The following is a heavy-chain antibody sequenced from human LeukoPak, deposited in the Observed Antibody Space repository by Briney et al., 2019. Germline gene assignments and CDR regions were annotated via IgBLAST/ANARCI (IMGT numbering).Heavy chain of an antibody. Sequence: PGGSLRLSCAASGFNFNNYWMSWLRQPPGKGRESVANIKDDGSEEYYVDSVKGRFTIARDNAYNSLYLQMNSLRVEDTAIYFCARFTRRYSGDYWGQGALVTVSS. CDR1: GFNFNNYW. D-gene: IGHD1-26*01. V-gene: IGHV3-7*03. CDR2: IKDDGSEE. CDR3: ARFTRRYSGDY. J-gene: IGHJ4*02.